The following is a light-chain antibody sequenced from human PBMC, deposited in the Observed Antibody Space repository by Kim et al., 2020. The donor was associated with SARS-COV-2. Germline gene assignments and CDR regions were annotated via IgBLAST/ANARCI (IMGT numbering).Light chain of an antibody. Sequence: GQYVTISCTGTSSDIGTYNYVSWYQQHPGKAPKLMIYDVSKWPSGVSVRFSGSKSGTTAPLTISGLQAEDEADYYCSTYTARRTLVFGRGTQLTVL. CDR3: STYTARRTLV. CDR2: DVS. J-gene: IGLJ3*02. V-gene: IGLV2-11*03. CDR1: SSDIGTYNY.